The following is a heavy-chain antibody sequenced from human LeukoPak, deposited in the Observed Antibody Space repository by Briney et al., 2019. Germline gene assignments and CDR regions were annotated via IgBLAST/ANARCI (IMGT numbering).Heavy chain of an antibody. CDR1: GGYISSSSYY. V-gene: IGHV4-39*01. J-gene: IGHJ6*02. CDR3: ARLVLTGYYSLLDYYYYYGMDV. D-gene: IGHD3-9*01. CDR2: IYYSGST. Sequence: SETLSLTCTVSGGYISSSSYYWGWIRQPPGKGLEWIGSIYYSGSTYYNPYLKSRVTISVDTSKNQFSLKLSSVTAADTAVYYCARLVLTGYYSLLDYYYYYGMDVWGQGTTVTVSS.